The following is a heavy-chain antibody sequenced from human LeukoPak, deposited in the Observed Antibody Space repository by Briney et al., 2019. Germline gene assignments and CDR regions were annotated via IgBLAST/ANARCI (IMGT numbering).Heavy chain of an antibody. CDR3: ATALDTAMVTY. V-gene: IGHV4-59*01. J-gene: IGHJ4*02. D-gene: IGHD5-18*01. Sequence: SETLSLTCIVSGGSISSYYWSWIRQPPGKGLEWIGYIYYSGSTTYNPSLKSRVTISVDTSKNQFSLKLSSVTAADTAVYYCATALDTAMVTYWGQGTLVTVSS. CDR2: IYYSGST. CDR1: GGSISSYY.